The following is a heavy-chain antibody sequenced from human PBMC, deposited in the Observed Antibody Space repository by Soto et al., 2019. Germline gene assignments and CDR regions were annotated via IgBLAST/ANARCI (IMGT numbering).Heavy chain of an antibody. CDR2: IIPMFAAP. CDR3: ARDRNPGSLYYDFGMDV. J-gene: IGHJ6*02. D-gene: IGHD1-1*01. CDR1: EGPFSGYV. Sequence: SVKVSCKASEGPFSGYVINWVRQAPGQGLEWMGGIIPMFAAPSYAQKFQGRVTIAADESTSIAYMELTSLTSEDTAVYYCARDRNPGSLYYDFGMDVWGQGTTVTVSS. V-gene: IGHV1-69*13.